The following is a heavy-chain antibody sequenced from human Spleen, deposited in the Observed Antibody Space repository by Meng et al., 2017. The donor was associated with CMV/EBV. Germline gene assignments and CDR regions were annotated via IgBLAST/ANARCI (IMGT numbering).Heavy chain of an antibody. CDR3: AGGQLWFQY. Sequence: ASVKVSCKASGYTFTSYDINWVRQATGQGLEWMGWMNPNNDNTGYAQKFQGRVTITRNTSISTAYMDLRSLTSEDTAVYYCAGGQLWFQYWGQGTLVTVSS. CDR2: MNPNNDNT. D-gene: IGHD3-10*01. CDR1: GYTFTSYD. J-gene: IGHJ4*02. V-gene: IGHV1-8*01.